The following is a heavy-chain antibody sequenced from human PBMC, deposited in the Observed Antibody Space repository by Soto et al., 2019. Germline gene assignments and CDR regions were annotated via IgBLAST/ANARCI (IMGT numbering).Heavy chain of an antibody. V-gene: IGHV4-39*01. J-gene: IGHJ6*03. Sequence: SETLSLTCTVSGGSISSSSYYWGWIRQPPGKGLEWIGSIYYSGSTYYNPSLKSRVTISVDTSKNQFSLKLSSVTAADTAVYYCARQFGGRIAAAGTIGRSNYYYSMDVWGKGTSVTLSS. D-gene: IGHD6-13*01. CDR2: IYYSGST. CDR1: GGSISSSSYY. CDR3: ARQFGGRIAAAGTIGRSNYYYSMDV.